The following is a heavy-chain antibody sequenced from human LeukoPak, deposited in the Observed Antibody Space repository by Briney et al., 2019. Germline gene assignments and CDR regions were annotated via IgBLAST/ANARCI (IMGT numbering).Heavy chain of an antibody. V-gene: IGHV4-34*01. J-gene: IGHJ4*02. D-gene: IGHD6-19*01. CDR1: GGSFSGYY. CDR3: ARGRYSSDVDY. CDR2: INHSGST. Sequence: SETLSLTCAVYGGSFSGYYWSWIRQPPGKGLEWIGEINHSGSTNYNPSLKSRVTISVDTSKNQFSLKPSSVTAADTAVYYCARGRYSSDVDYWGQGTLVTVSS.